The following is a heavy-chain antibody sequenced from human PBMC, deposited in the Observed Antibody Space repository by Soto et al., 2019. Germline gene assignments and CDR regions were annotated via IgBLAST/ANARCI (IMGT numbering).Heavy chain of an antibody. V-gene: IGHV4-30-4*01. CDR3: ATSIPDYDILTGYYTNWFDP. CDR1: GDSLSSGDYY. Sequence: PSETLSLACTVSGDSLSSGDYYWSWIRQTPGKGLEWIGYIYYSASTYYNPSLKSRVTISVDTSKNQFSLKLSSVTAADTAVYYCATSIPDYDILTGYYTNWFDPWGQGTLVTVSS. D-gene: IGHD3-9*01. J-gene: IGHJ5*02. CDR2: IYYSAST.